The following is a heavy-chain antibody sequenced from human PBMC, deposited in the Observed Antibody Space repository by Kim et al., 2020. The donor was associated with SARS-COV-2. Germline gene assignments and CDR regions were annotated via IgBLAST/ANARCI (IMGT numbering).Heavy chain of an antibody. CDR3: ARDGSSGWYGSDYYYYYGMDV. Sequence: SETLSLTCTVSGGSISSYYWSWIRQPPGKGLEWIGYIYYSGSTNYNPSLKSRVTISVDTSKNQFSLKLSSVTAADTAVYHCARDGSSGWYGSDYYYYYGMDVWGQGTTVTVSS. D-gene: IGHD6-19*01. J-gene: IGHJ6*02. CDR2: IYYSGST. V-gene: IGHV4-59*01. CDR1: GGSISSYY.